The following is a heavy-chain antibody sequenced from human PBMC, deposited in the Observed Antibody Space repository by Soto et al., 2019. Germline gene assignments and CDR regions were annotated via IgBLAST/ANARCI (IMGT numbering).Heavy chain of an antibody. CDR3: AKHAAYQLVSWFDP. CDR1: GFSFSTYA. CDR2: ISAGGGNT. D-gene: IGHD2-2*01. V-gene: IGHV3-23*01. Sequence: EVQLLESGGGLVQPVGSLRLSCAVSGFSFSTYAMSWVRQAQGKGLEWVSGISAGGGNTYYADSVRGRFTISRDNSKDTLYLQITSLRAEDTAFYYCAKHAAYQLVSWFDPWGPGTLVTVSS. J-gene: IGHJ5*02.